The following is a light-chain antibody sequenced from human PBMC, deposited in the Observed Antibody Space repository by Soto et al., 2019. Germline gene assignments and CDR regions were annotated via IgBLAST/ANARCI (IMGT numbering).Light chain of an antibody. J-gene: IGKJ1*01. CDR2: AAS. Sequence: DIQMTQSPSSLSASVVDRVTITCRASQSILTYLNWFQQKPGKAPKLLMYAASSLQGGVPSRFSGSGSGTDFTLTISSLQPEDFATYFCQQSYTSPWTFGQGTKVEIK. V-gene: IGKV1-39*01. CDR3: QQSYTSPWT. CDR1: QSILTY.